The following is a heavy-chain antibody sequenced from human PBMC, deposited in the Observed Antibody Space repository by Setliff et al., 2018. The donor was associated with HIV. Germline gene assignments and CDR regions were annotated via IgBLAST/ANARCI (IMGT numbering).Heavy chain of an antibody. CDR3: TRSSSDWIQVRFDP. CDR1: GGTFSSYP. Sequence: GASVKVSCKASGGTFSSYPISWVRQAPGQGLEWMGGIIPIFGTTHYAQKFQGRVTMTSDTSTSTVYMELRNLRSDDTAVYFCTRSSSDWIQVRFDPWGQGTLVTAPQ. D-gene: IGHD6-19*01. CDR2: IIPIFGTT. J-gene: IGHJ5*02. V-gene: IGHV1-69*05.